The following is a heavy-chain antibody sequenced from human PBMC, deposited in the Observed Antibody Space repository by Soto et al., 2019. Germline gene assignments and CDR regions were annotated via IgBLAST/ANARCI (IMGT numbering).Heavy chain of an antibody. J-gene: IGHJ6*03. CDR1: GFTFSSYA. D-gene: IGHD4-17*01. V-gene: IGHV3-23*01. CDR2: ISGSGGST. CDR3: AKGPPGGVTTWEDYYYMDV. Sequence: EVQLLESGGGLVQPGGSLRLSCAASGFTFSSYAMSWVRQAPGKGLEWVSAISGSGGSTYYADSVKGRFTISRDNSKNTLYLQMNSLRAEDTAVYYCAKGPPGGVTTWEDYYYMDVWGKGTTVTVSS.